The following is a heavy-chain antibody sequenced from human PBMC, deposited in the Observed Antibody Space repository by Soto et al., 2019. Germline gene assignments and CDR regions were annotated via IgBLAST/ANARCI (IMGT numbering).Heavy chain of an antibody. CDR2: IIPMLGMS. D-gene: IGHD3-10*01. CDR3: ATSYGSGSRPFDY. CDR1: GDTFNFYT. J-gene: IGHJ4*02. Sequence: QVQLVKSGAEVKKPGSSVKVSGKASGDTFNFYTISWVRQAPGQGLEWMGRIIPMLGMSNYAQKFKDRVTIIADKSTSTAYMQLSSLRSEDTAIYYCATSYGSGSRPFDYWGQGTLVTVSS. V-gene: IGHV1-69*02.